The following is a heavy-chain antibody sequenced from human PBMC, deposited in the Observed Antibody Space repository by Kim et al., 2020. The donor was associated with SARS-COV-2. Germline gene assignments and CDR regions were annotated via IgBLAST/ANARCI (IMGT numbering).Heavy chain of an antibody. J-gene: IGHJ6*02. CDR3: AKSGGSGSYYIGGIYYYYGMYV. D-gene: IGHD3-10*01. CDR2: IWYDGSNK. Sequence: GGSLRLSCAASGFTFSSYGMHWVRQAPGKGLEWVAVIWYDGSNKYYADSVKGRFTISRDNSKNTLYLQMNSLRAEDTAVYYCAKSGGSGSYYIGGIYYYYGMYVWGQGTTVTVSS. V-gene: IGHV3-33*06. CDR1: GFTFSSYG.